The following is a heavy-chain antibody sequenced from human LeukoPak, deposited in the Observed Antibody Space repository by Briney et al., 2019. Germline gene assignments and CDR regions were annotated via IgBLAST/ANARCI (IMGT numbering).Heavy chain of an antibody. CDR3: ARGVPTGVDFFDI. CDR2: IKPDANDK. J-gene: IGHJ3*02. D-gene: IGHD4-23*01. V-gene: IGHV3-7*01. Sequence: GGSLRLSCAASGFIFSNYWMTWVRQAPGEGLEWVANIKPDANDKYYMDSVKGRFTISRDNAKNSLYLQMNSLRAEDTAVYYCARGVPTGVDFFDIWGQGTMVTVSS. CDR1: GFIFSNYW.